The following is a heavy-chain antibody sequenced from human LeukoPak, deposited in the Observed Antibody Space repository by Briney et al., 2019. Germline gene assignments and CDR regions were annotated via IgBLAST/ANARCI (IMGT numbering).Heavy chain of an antibody. V-gene: IGHV5-51*01. CDR1: GYSFTSYW. J-gene: IGHJ3*02. CDR2: IYPGDSDT. Sequence: RGESLKISCKCSGYSFTSYWIGWVRQMPGKGLEWMGIIYPGDSDTRYSPSFQGQVTISADKSISTAYLQWSSLKASDTAMYYCARRSPVGADAFDIWGQGTMVTVSS. D-gene: IGHD1-26*01. CDR3: ARRSPVGADAFDI.